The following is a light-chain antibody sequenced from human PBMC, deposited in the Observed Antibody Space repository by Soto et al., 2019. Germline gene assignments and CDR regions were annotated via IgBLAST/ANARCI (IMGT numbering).Light chain of an antibody. Sequence: EIVMTQSPATLSVSPGERATLSCRASQSVSSYLAWYQQKPGQAPRLLIYGASTRATGIPARFSGSGSGTEYSLTTSSLQTADFAVDYCHQYNNWPRKFGQGTKVEIK. J-gene: IGKJ1*01. V-gene: IGKV3-15*01. CDR2: GAS. CDR1: QSVSSY. CDR3: HQYNNWPRK.